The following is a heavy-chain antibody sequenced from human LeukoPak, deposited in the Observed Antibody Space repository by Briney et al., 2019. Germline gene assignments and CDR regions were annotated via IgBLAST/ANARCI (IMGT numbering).Heavy chain of an antibody. D-gene: IGHD1-20*01. Sequence: GGSLRLSCAASGFTFSSYGMHWVRQAPAKGLEWVAFIRYDGNNKYYADSVKSRFIISRDNSKNTLYLQMNRLRAEDTAVHYCAKDYGIRGTGGAWLVLWGQGTQVTVSS. CDR3: AKDYGIRGTGGAWLVL. CDR1: GFTFSSYG. V-gene: IGHV3-30*02. CDR2: IRYDGNNK. J-gene: IGHJ5*02.